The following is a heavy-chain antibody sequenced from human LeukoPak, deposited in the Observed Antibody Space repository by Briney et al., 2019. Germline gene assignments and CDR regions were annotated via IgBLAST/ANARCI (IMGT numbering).Heavy chain of an antibody. D-gene: IGHD3-3*01. CDR1: GGSISSYY. V-gene: IGHV4-59*01. Sequence: SETLSLTCTVSGGSISSYYWSWIRQPPGKGLELIGYIYYCSSTNYNPSLNSRVTITIDMSKTQFSLKLSSVTAADTAVYYCAIDYYDFWSGDYSNNYYYMDVWGKGTTVTVSS. J-gene: IGHJ6*03. CDR3: AIDYYDFWSGDYSNNYYYMDV. CDR2: IYYCSST.